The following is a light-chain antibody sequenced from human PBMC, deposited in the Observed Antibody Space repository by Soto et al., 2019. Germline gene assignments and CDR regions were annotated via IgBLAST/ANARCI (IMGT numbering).Light chain of an antibody. V-gene: IGKV1-5*03. CDR1: QTISSW. CDR3: QSYKSYALT. J-gene: IGKJ4*01. CDR2: KAS. Sequence: DIHMRQAHGTLSGAVGARVTMTRRASQTISSWLAWYQQKPGKAPKLLIYKASTLKSGVPSRFSGSGSWTEIPLAISSLQADNSATYYCQSYKSYALTFGGGTKVDIK.